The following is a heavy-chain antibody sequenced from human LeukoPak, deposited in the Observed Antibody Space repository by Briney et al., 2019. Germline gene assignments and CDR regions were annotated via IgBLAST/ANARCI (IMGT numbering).Heavy chain of an antibody. V-gene: IGHV3-48*01. J-gene: IGHJ6*03. Sequence: PGGSLRLSCAASGFTFSIYSMNWVRQAPGKGLEWVSYISGGSSTIYYADSVKGRFTISRDNAKNSLYLQMNSLRAEDTAVYYCARDYYYYMDVWGKGTTVTVSS. CDR3: ARDYYYYMDV. CDR2: ISGGSSTI. CDR1: GFTFSIYS.